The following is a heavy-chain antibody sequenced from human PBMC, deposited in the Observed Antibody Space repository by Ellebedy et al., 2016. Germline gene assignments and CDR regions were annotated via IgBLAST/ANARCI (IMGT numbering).Heavy chain of an antibody. CDR1: GGSISSYY. J-gene: IGHJ6*03. Sequence: SETLSLTXTVSGGSISSYYWSWIRQPPGKGLEWIGYIYYSGSTNYNPSLKSRVTISVDTSKNQFSLKLSSVTAADTAVYYCARVEGYYMDVWGKGTTVTVSS. CDR2: IYYSGST. V-gene: IGHV4-59*08. CDR3: ARVEGYYMDV.